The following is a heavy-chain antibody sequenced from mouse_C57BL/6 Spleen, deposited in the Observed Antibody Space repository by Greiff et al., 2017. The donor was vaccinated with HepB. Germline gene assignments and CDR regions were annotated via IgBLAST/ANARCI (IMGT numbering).Heavy chain of an antibody. Sequence: VQLKESGGGLVQPGGSMKLSCVASGFTFSNYWMNWVRQSPEKGLEWVAQIRLKSDNYATHYAESVKGRFTISRDDSKSSVYLQMNNLRAEDTGIYYCTGRGDWFAYWGQGTLVTVSA. V-gene: IGHV6-3*01. CDR1: GFTFSNYW. CDR3: TGRGDWFAY. J-gene: IGHJ3*01. CDR2: IRLKSDNYAT.